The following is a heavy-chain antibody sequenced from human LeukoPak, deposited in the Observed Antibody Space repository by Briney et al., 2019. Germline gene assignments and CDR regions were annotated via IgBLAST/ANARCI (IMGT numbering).Heavy chain of an antibody. J-gene: IGHJ4*02. D-gene: IGHD4/OR15-4a*01. Sequence: PSETLSLTCAVYGGSFSGYYWSWIGKPPGKGLEWIGEINHSGSTNYNPSLNSRVTISVDTSKNQFSLKLSSVTAADTAVYYCAVDYASFDYWGQGTLVTVSS. CDR2: INHSGST. CDR3: AVDYASFDY. V-gene: IGHV4-34*01. CDR1: GGSFSGYY.